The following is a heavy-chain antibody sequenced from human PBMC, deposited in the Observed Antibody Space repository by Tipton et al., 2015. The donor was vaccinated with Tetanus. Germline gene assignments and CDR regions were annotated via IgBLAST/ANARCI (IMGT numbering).Heavy chain of an antibody. CDR2: ISAYNGNT. V-gene: IGHV1-18*04. Sequence: QLVQSGAEVKKPGASVKVSCKASGYTFTSYGISWVRQAPGQGLEWMGWISAYNGNTNYAQKLQGRVTMTTDTSTSTAYMELRSLRSDDTAVYYCARDPFYDSSYYYYYGMDVWGQGTTVTVSS. J-gene: IGHJ6*02. D-gene: IGHD3-22*01. CDR3: ARDPFYDSSYYYYYGMDV. CDR1: GYTFTSYG.